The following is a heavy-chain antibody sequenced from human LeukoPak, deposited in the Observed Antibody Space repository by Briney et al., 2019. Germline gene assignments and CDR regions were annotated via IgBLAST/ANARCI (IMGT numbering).Heavy chain of an antibody. D-gene: IGHD6-19*01. Sequence: SETLSLTCTVSGGSISSGGYYWSWIRQHPGKGLEWIGYIYYSGNTYYNPSLKSRVTISVDTSKNQFSLKLSSVTAADTAVYYCAREDSGWYDYWGQGTLVTISS. V-gene: IGHV4-31*03. CDR1: GGSISSGGYY. CDR2: IYYSGNT. J-gene: IGHJ4*02. CDR3: AREDSGWYDY.